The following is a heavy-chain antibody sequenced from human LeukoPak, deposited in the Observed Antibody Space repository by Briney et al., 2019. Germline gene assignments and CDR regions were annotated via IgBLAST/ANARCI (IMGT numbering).Heavy chain of an antibody. CDR3: ARGIRRSGTYYYYMDI. V-gene: IGHV4-61*02. CDR2: IYASGNT. J-gene: IGHJ6*03. D-gene: IGHD1-26*01. Sequence: SETLSLTCTVSGDSISSGGYYWTWVRQPAGKELEWIGRIYASGNTNYNPSLESRVSIALDTSKNQFSLNLNSVTAADTAVYYCARGIRRSGTYYYYMDIWGKGTTVTVSS. CDR1: GDSISSGGYY.